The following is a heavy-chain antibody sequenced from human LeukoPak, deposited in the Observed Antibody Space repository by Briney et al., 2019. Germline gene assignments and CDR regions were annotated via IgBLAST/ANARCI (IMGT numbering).Heavy chain of an antibody. CDR1: GGSFSGYY. V-gene: IGHV4-34*01. CDR2: INHSGST. J-gene: IGHJ4*02. D-gene: IGHD5-12*01. Sequence: ASETLSLTCAVYGGSFSGYYWSWIRQPPGKGLEWIGEINHSGSTNYNPSLKSRVTISVDTSKNQFSLKLSSMTAADTAVYYCARELGNSGYDSEPISGFDYWGQGTLVTVSS. CDR3: ARELGNSGYDSEPISGFDY.